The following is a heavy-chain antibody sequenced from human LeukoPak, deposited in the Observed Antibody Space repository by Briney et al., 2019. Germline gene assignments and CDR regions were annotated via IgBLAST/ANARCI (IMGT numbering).Heavy chain of an antibody. CDR2: ICYDGSNK. V-gene: IGHV3-33*01. D-gene: IGHD2-15*01. J-gene: IGHJ5*02. CDR1: RFTFSAHG. CDR3: ASSMRDCSGGSCHWGWFDP. Sequence: GGSLRLSCAASRFTFSAHGMHWVRQAPGKGLEWVAVICYDGSNKYYADSVKGRFTISRDNSKNTLYLQMNSLRAEGTAVYYCASSMRDCSGGSCHWGWFDPWGQGTLVTVSS.